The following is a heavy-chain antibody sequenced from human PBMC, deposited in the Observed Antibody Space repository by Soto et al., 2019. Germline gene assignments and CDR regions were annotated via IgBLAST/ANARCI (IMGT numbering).Heavy chain of an antibody. CDR3: ARDASPKANFLDY. CDR2: IYYSGST. D-gene: IGHD1-1*01. Sequence: SETLSLTCTVSGGSVSSGSYYWSWIRQPPGKGLEWIGYIYYSGSTNYNPPLKSRVTISVDTSKNQFSLKLSSVTAADTAVYYCARDASPKANFLDYWGQGTLVTVSS. V-gene: IGHV4-61*01. CDR1: GGSVSSGSYY. J-gene: IGHJ4*02.